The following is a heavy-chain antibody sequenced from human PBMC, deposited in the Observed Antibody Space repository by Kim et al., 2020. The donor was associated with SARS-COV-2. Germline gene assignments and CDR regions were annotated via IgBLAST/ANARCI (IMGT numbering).Heavy chain of an antibody. CDR3: ASPERLATYYYGMDV. D-gene: IGHD3-9*01. CDR1: GGTFSSYA. CDR2: IIPIFGTA. Sequence: SVKVSCKASGGTFSSYAISWVRQAPGQGLEWMGGIIPIFGTANYAQKFQGRVTITADESTSTAYMELSSLRSEDTAVYYCASPERLATYYYGMDVWGQGTTVTVSS. J-gene: IGHJ6*02. V-gene: IGHV1-69*13.